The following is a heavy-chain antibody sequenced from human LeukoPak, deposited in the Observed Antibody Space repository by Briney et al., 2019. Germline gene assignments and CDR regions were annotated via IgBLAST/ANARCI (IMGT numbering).Heavy chain of an antibody. CDR1: GYTFTGYY. Sequence: GASVKVSCKASGYTFTGYYMHWVRQAPGQGLEWMGWINPNSGGTNYAQKFQGRVTMTRDTSISTAYMELSRLRSDDTAVYYSARGRASPSGYYYDYWGQGTLVTVSS. CDR3: ARGRASPSGYYYDY. V-gene: IGHV1-2*02. J-gene: IGHJ4*02. CDR2: INPNSGGT. D-gene: IGHD3-22*01.